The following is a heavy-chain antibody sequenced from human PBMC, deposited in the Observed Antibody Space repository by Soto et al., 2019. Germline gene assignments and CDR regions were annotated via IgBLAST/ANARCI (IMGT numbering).Heavy chain of an antibody. CDR3: ARGSSNWAYYFDF. D-gene: IGHD6-13*01. CDR1: GFTFSSYS. V-gene: IGHV3-48*02. J-gene: IGHJ4*02. Sequence: EVHLVESGGGLVQPGGSLRLSCAPSGFTFSSYSLNLVRQAPGKGLERVSYIISSDTTVYYAESVRSRFTIYRDNAKNSLYLQMNSLRDDDTAVYYCARGSSNWAYYFDFWGQGTLVTVSS. CDR2: IISSDTTV.